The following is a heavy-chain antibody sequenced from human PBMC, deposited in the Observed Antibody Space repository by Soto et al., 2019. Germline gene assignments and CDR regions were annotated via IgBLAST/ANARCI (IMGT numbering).Heavy chain of an antibody. V-gene: IGHV4-59*08. Sequence: SETLSLTCTVSGGSISSYYWSWIRQPPGKGLEWIGYIYYSGSTNYNPSLKSRVTISVDTSKNQFSLKLSSVTAADTAVYYCARHEFYGDSSFDCWGQGTLVTVSS. D-gene: IGHD4-17*01. CDR3: ARHEFYGDSSFDC. CDR1: GGSISSYY. J-gene: IGHJ4*02. CDR2: IYYSGST.